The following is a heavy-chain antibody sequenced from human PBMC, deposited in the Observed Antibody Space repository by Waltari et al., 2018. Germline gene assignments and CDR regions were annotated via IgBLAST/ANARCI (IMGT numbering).Heavy chain of an antibody. J-gene: IGHJ4*02. V-gene: IGHV4-39*07. D-gene: IGHD5-12*01. CDR2: IYYSGST. Sequence: QLQLQESGPGLVKPSETLSLTCPVSGGSISSSSYYWGWIRQPPGKGLEWIGSIYYSGSTYYNPSLKSRVTISVDTSKNQFSLKLSSVTAADTAVYYCARGPGSGYDYYFDYWGQGTLVTVSS. CDR1: GGSISSSSYY. CDR3: ARGPGSGYDYYFDY.